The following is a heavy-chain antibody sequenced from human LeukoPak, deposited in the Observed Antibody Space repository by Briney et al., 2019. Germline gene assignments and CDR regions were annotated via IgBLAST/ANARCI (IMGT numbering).Heavy chain of an antibody. J-gene: IGHJ4*02. CDR2: IRSRPDGGST. CDR1: GFTFSDAW. V-gene: IGHV3-15*01. Sequence: GGSLRLSCAASGFTFSDAWMSWVRQAPGKGLEWVGRIRSRPDGGSTDYATPVKGRFTISRDDSKNTLYLQMNSLKIEDTAVYFCITLVRAGWGQGTLVTVSS. CDR3: ITLVRAG. D-gene: IGHD3-10*01.